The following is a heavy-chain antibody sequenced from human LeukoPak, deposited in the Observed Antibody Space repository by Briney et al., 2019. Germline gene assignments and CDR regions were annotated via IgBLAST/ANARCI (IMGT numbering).Heavy chain of an antibody. CDR3: ARDPTAAGKGAWFDP. D-gene: IGHD6-13*01. CDR2: IYYSGTT. V-gene: IGHV4-30-4*08. Sequence: SQTLSLTCTVSGGSISSGDFYWSWIRQHPGKGLEWIGYIYYSGTTYYSPSLKSRVTISVDTSKNQFSLKLSSVAAADTAVYYCARDPTAAGKGAWFDPWGQGTLVTVSS. CDR1: GGSISSGDFY. J-gene: IGHJ5*02.